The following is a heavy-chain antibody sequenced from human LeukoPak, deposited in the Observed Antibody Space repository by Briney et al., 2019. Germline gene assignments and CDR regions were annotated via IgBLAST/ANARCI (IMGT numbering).Heavy chain of an antibody. D-gene: IGHD3-9*01. CDR3: AKDILTGYQDAFDI. Sequence: PGGSLRLSCAASGFTFSSYVMNWVRQAPGKGLEWVSTISGGGSSTYYADSVKGRFTISRDSSKNTLYLQMNSLRAEDTAVYYCAKDILTGYQDAFDIWGQGTMVTVSS. CDR1: GFTFSSYV. J-gene: IGHJ3*02. CDR2: ISGGGSST. V-gene: IGHV3-23*01.